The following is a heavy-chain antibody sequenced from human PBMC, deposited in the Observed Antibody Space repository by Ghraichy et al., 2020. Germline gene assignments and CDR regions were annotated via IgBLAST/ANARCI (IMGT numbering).Heavy chain of an antibody. D-gene: IGHD5-18*01. CDR3: VRKAPYSPPVYGMDV. Sequence: SQTLSLTCTVSGGSIFSDTDFWGWRREPPGKGLERIGGIFIGRSTHSKPCLKSRVTIYADTYQHQVSLKVSSMTAADTAVYYCVRKAPYSPPVYGMDVWGQGTPVAVSS. CDR2: IFIGRST. V-gene: IGHV4-39*01. J-gene: IGHJ6*02. CDR1: GGSIFSDTDF.